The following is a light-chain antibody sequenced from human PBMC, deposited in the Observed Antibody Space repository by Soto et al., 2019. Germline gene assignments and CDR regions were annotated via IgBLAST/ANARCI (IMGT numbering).Light chain of an antibody. Sequence: EIVMTQSPLSLPVTPGEPASISCRSSQSLLHSNGFNYLDWYLQKPGQSPKLLIYMGSNRASGVPDMYSGSGSGTDFTMRISRVEAEDVGIYYCMQAVQTPWTFGQGTKVEFK. CDR2: MGS. CDR3: MQAVQTPWT. V-gene: IGKV2-28*01. J-gene: IGKJ1*01. CDR1: QSLLHSNGFNY.